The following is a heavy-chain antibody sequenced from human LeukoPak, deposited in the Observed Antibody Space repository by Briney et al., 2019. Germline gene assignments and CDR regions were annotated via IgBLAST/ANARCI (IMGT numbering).Heavy chain of an antibody. CDR3: ARDGDYHTEEFDY. Sequence: GGSLRLSCAVSRFTFNNYEMNWVRQAPGKGLEWVSYISSSGSTIYYADSVKGRFTISRDNAKNSLYLQMNSLRAEDTAVYYCARDGDYHTEEFDYWGQGTLVTVSS. D-gene: IGHD4-17*01. J-gene: IGHJ4*02. CDR1: RFTFNNYE. V-gene: IGHV3-48*03. CDR2: ISSSGSTI.